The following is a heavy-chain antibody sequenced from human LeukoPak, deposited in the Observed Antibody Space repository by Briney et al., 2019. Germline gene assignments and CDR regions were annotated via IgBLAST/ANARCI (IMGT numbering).Heavy chain of an antibody. V-gene: IGHV1-69*04. Sequence: GASVKVSCKASGGTFSSYAISWVRQAPGQGLEWMGRIIPILGIANYAQKFQGRVTITADKSTSTAYMELSSLRSEDTAVYYCARVRLGGTAMVLSYYFDYWGQGTLVTVSS. D-gene: IGHD5-18*01. CDR3: ARVRLGGTAMVLSYYFDY. J-gene: IGHJ4*02. CDR1: GGTFSSYA. CDR2: IIPILGIA.